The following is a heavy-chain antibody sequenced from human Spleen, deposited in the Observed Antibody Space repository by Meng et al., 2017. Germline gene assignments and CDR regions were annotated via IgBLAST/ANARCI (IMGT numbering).Heavy chain of an antibody. V-gene: IGHV4-31*03. Sequence: QVQLQESRSGVVMPSQTPSVTVTVSGGCISIGGYYWSWIRQHPGKGLEWIGYIHYSGRTYYDPTLKTRVSISVDTSKKQISLQLNSVTAADTAVYYCARDDSSGYSFDNWGQGTLVTVSS. CDR2: IHYSGRT. CDR3: ARDDSSGYSFDN. CDR1: GGCISIGGYY. J-gene: IGHJ4*02. D-gene: IGHD3-22*01.